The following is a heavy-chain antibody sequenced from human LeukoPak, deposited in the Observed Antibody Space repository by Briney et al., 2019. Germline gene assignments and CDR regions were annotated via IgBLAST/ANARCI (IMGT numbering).Heavy chain of an antibody. CDR3: AKNGRWQAYYFDY. Sequence: PGGSLRLSCAASGFTFSGYAMSWVRQAPGKGLEWVSSISGGGGNTYYADSVKGRFTISRDNSKNTLYLQMNSLRAEDMAVYYCAKNGRWQAYYFDYWGQGTLVTVSS. J-gene: IGHJ4*02. CDR1: GFTFSGYA. V-gene: IGHV3-23*01. D-gene: IGHD4-23*01. CDR2: ISGGGGNT.